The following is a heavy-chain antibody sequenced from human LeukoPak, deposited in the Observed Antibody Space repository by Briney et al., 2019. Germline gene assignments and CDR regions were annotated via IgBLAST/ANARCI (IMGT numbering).Heavy chain of an antibody. CDR1: GFIFDDYA. J-gene: IGHJ4*02. Sequence: PGGSLRLSCAASGFIFDDYAMHWVRHAPGKGLEWVSGFSWNSGDIGYADSVKGRFTISRDNAKSSLYLQMNSLRAEDTALYYCAKGEEYSSSPFDYWGQGTLVTVSS. CDR3: AKGEEYSSSPFDY. D-gene: IGHD6-6*01. CDR2: FSWNSGDI. V-gene: IGHV3-9*01.